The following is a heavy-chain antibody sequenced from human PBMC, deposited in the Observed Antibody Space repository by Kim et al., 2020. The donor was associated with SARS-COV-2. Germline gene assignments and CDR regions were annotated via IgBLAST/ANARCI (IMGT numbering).Heavy chain of an antibody. CDR2: INPSGGST. D-gene: IGHD6-13*01. Sequence: ASVKVSCKASGYTFTSYYMHWVRQAPGQGLEWMGIINPSGGSTSYAQKFQGRVTMTRDTSTSTVYMELSSLRSEDTAVYYCALVAAAGYGMDVWGQGTTVTVSS. V-gene: IGHV1-46*01. CDR1: GYTFTSYY. J-gene: IGHJ6*02. CDR3: ALVAAAGYGMDV.